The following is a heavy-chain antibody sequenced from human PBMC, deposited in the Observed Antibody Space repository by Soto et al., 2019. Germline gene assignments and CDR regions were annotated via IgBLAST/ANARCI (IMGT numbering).Heavy chain of an antibody. Sequence: GGSLRLSCAGSGSTFTDFTMTWVRQAPGKGLEWVSAISGDGLSTYYAGSVKGRFTISRDNSKTTLYLQMNSLRAEDTAVYYYARRPDAFDIWGRGTMVTVSS. J-gene: IGHJ3*02. CDR2: ISGDGLST. CDR1: GSTFTDFT. V-gene: IGHV3-23*01. CDR3: ARRPDAFDI.